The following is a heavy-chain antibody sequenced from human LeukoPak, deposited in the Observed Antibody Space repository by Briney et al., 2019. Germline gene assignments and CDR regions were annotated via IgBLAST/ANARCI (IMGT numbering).Heavy chain of an antibody. CDR2: IYYSGST. V-gene: IGHV4-59*01. J-gene: IGHJ6*03. CDR3: ARDRRDPHYYYYMDV. CDR1: GGSISSYY. Sequence: SETLSLTCTVSGGSISSYYWSWIRQPPGKGLEWIGYIYYSGSTNYNPSLKSRVTISVDTSKNQFSLKLSSVTAADTAVYYYARDRRDPHYYYYMDVWGKGTTVTVSS.